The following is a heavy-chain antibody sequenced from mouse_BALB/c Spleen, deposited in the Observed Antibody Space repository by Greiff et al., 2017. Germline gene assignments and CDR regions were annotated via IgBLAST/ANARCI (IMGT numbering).Heavy chain of an antibody. J-gene: IGHJ2*01. CDR3: ARDRHDGYFFDY. Sequence: QVQLKESGPGLVAPSQSLSITCTVSGFSLTSYGVHWVRQPPGKGLEWLGVIWAGGSTNYNSALMSRLSISKDNSKSQVFLKMNSLQTDDTAMYYCARDRHDGYFFDYWGQGTTRTVSS. V-gene: IGHV2-9*02. D-gene: IGHD2-3*01. CDR2: IWAGGST. CDR1: GFSLTSYG.